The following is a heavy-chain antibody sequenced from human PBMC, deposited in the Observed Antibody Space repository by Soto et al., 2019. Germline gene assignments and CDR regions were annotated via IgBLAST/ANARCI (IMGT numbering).Heavy chain of an antibody. D-gene: IGHD5-12*01. J-gene: IGHJ6*02. V-gene: IGHV3-74*01. CDR1: GFTFSSHW. CDR3: ARGLRNYYGVDV. CDR2: FKYDGRTT. Sequence: EVQVVESGGGLVQPGGSLRLSCIASGFTFSSHWMHWVRQAPVKVLVWVSLFKYDGRTTNYADSVKGRFTISRDNAKNTVYLQINSLRADDTGVYYCARGLRNYYGVDVWGQGPTVTVSS.